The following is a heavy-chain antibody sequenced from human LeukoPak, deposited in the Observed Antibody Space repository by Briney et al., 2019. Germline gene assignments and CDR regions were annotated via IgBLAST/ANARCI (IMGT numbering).Heavy chain of an antibody. Sequence: GGSLRLSCAASGFTFSSYEMNWVRQAPGKGLEWVSYINSGGSAIYYADSVKGRFTISRDNAKNSLYLQMNSLRDEDTAVYYCARDRAGYYYGSGSAYGMDVWGQGTTVTVSS. D-gene: IGHD3-10*01. CDR3: ARDRAGYYYGSGSAYGMDV. J-gene: IGHJ6*02. V-gene: IGHV3-48*03. CDR1: GFTFSSYE. CDR2: INSGGSAI.